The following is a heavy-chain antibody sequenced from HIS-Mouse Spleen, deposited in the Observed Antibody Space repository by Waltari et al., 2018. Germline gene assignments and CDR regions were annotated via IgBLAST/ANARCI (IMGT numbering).Heavy chain of an antibody. CDR1: GGSISSSSYY. J-gene: IGHJ2*01. CDR2: IDYSGST. CDR3: AREIPYSSSWYDWYFDL. D-gene: IGHD6-13*01. Sequence: QLQLQESGPGLVKPSETLSLTCTVPGGSISSSSYYWGWIRQPPGQGLEWIGSIDYSGSTYYNPSLKSRVTISVDTSKNQFSLKLSSVTAADTAVYYCAREIPYSSSWYDWYFDLWGRGTLVTVSS. V-gene: IGHV4-39*07.